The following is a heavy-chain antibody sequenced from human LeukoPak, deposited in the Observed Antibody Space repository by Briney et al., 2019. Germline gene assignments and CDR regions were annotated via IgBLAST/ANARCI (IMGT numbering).Heavy chain of an antibody. CDR2: ISYSGST. CDR1: GGSISGYF. J-gene: IGHJ4*02. Sequence: SETLSLTCTVSGGSISGYFWSWIRQPPGKGLEWIGYISYSGSTDYNPSLKSRVTISVDTSKNQFSLKLSSVTAADTAVYYCARHTLTGSDYWGQGTLVTVSS. V-gene: IGHV4-59*08. CDR3: ARHTLTGSDY. D-gene: IGHD3-10*01.